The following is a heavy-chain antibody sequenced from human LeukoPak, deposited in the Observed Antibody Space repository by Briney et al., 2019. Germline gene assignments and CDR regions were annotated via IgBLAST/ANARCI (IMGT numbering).Heavy chain of an antibody. J-gene: IGHJ5*02. CDR2: IIPIFGTA. V-gene: IGHV1-69*05. Sequence: SVKVSCKASGGTFSSYAISLVRQAPGQGLEWMGRIIPIFGTANYAQKFQGRVTITTDESTSTAYMELSSLRSEDTAVYYCAREADYYDQQAYNWLDPWGQGTLVTVSS. D-gene: IGHD3-22*01. CDR1: GGTFSSYA. CDR3: AREADYYDQQAYNWLDP.